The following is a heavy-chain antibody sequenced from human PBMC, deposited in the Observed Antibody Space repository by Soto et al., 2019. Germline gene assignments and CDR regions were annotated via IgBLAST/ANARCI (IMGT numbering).Heavy chain of an antibody. J-gene: IGHJ6*02. Sequence: GGSLRLSCTASGFTFGDYAMSWFRQAPGKGLEWVGFIRSKAYGGTTEYAASVKGRFTISRDDSKSIAYLQMNSLKTEDTAVYYCTRDDPRKGMVAARSRFDYYYGMDVWGQGTTVTVS. V-gene: IGHV3-49*03. CDR1: GFTFGDYA. CDR3: TRDDPRKGMVAARSRFDYYYGMDV. D-gene: IGHD6-6*01. CDR2: IRSKAYGGTT.